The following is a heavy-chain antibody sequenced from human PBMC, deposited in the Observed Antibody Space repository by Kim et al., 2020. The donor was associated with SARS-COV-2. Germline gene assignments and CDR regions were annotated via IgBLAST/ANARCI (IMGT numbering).Heavy chain of an antibody. Sequence: GGSLRLSCAASGFTFSSYAMHWVRQAPGKGLEWVAVISYDGSNKYYADSVKGRFTISRDNSKNTLYLQMNSLRAEDTAVYYCASLSGDAFDIWGQGTMVTVSS. V-gene: IGHV3-30*04. CDR3: ASLSGDAFDI. CDR2: ISYDGSNK. J-gene: IGHJ3*02. CDR1: GFTFSSYA.